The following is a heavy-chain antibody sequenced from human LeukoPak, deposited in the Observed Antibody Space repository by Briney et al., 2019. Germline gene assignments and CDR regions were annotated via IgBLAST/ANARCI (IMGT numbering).Heavy chain of an antibody. D-gene: IGHD3-10*01. CDR1: GYTFTGYY. CDR3: ARDIEVRGRYYNYGMDV. CDR2: INTNSGCT. Sequence: ASVKVSCKASGYTFTGYYIHWVRQAPGQGLGWMGWINTNSGCTNYAQKCRGRVTMTRDTSIRTAYMELSRLRSDDTAAYYCARDIEVRGRYYNYGMDVWGQGTTVTVSS. J-gene: IGHJ6*02. V-gene: IGHV1-2*02.